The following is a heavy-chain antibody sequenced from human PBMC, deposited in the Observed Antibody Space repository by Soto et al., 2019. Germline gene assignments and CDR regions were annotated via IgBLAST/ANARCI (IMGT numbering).Heavy chain of an antibody. V-gene: IGHV3-74*01. CDR3: ARDTDGLHY. CDR2: INTDGSII. CDR1: GLIFSNYK. J-gene: IGHJ4*02. Sequence: GGSLRLSCAASGLIFSNYKMHWVRQAPGKGLVWVSRINTDGSIIDYADSVKGRFTVSRDNAKNTLYLQMNSLRADDTAVYYCARDTDGLHYWGQGTLVTVPQ.